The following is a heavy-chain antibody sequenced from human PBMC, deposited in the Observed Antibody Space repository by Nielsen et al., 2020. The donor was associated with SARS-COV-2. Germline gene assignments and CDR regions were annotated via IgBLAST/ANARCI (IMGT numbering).Heavy chain of an antibody. Sequence: GGSLRLSCAASGFTFSSYAMSWVRQAPGKGLEWVSAISGSGGSTYYADSVKGRFTISRDNAKNSLYLQMNSLRAEDTAVYYCATYYYGSGTGDAFDIWGQGTMVTVSS. D-gene: IGHD3-10*01. CDR2: ISGSGGST. CDR1: GFTFSSYA. CDR3: ATYYYGSGTGDAFDI. J-gene: IGHJ3*02. V-gene: IGHV3-23*01.